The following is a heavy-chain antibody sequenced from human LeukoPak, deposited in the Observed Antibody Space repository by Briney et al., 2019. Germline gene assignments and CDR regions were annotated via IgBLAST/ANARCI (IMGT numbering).Heavy chain of an antibody. J-gene: IGHJ6*03. D-gene: IGHD5-18*01. V-gene: IGHV3-48*01. Sequence: GGSLRLSCAASGFTFSSYEMNWVRQAPGKGLEWVSYISSSSSTIYYADSVKGRFTISRDNAKNSLYLQMNSLRAEDTAVYYCASLPGGYSYGYGYYYYMDVWGKGTTVTVSS. CDR1: GFTFSSYE. CDR3: ASLPGGYSYGYGYYYYMDV. CDR2: ISSSSSTI.